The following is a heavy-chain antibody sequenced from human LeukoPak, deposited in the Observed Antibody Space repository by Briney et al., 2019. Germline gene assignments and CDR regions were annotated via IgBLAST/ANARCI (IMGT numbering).Heavy chain of an antibody. V-gene: IGHV5-51*01. J-gene: IGHJ3*02. Sequence: GESLKISCKGSGYRFGSYWIGWVRQMPGTGLERMGIIYPGDSDTRYSPSFQGQVTISADKSISTAYLQWSSLKASDTAMYYCAGQDIVVVATTTRAFDIWGQGTMVTVSS. CDR3: AGQDIVVVATTTRAFDI. CDR1: GYRFGSYW. D-gene: IGHD2-15*01. CDR2: IYPGDSDT.